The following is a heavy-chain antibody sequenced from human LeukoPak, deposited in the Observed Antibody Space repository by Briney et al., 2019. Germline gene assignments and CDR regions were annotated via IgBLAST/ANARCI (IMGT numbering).Heavy chain of an antibody. Sequence: GGSLRLSCAASGFTFSSYAMSWVRQAPGKGLEWVSAISGSGGSTYYADSVKGRFTISRDNSKNTLYLQMNSLRAGDTAVYYCAKDSILRLATFDYWGQGTLVTVSS. CDR3: AKDSILRLATFDY. CDR1: GFTFSSYA. CDR2: ISGSGGST. D-gene: IGHD2/OR15-2a*01. J-gene: IGHJ4*02. V-gene: IGHV3-23*01.